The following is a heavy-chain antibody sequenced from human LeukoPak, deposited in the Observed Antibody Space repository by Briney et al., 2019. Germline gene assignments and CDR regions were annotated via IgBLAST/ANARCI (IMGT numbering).Heavy chain of an antibody. J-gene: IGHJ4*02. D-gene: IGHD5-24*01. CDR2: ISGSGSST. V-gene: IGHV3-23*01. CDR3: AKRDGYNSNPLKD. Sequence: GGSLRLSCAASGFTFSSYAMSWVSQAPGKGLEWVSAISGSGSSTYYADSVKGRSTISRDNSKNTLYLQMNSLRAEDTALYYCAKRDGYNSNPLKDWGQGTLVTVSS. CDR1: GFTFSSYA.